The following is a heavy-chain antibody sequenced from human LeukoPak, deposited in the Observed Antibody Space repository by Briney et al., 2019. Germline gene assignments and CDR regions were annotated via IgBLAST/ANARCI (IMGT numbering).Heavy chain of an antibody. Sequence: GASVKVSCKASGYSFTNYYINWVRQAPGQGLEWMGIINPSGGSRSYAQKFQGRVTMTRDTSTSIVYMELSSLRSEDTAVYYCARSPYDYVWGSYRPPPVVAFDIWGQGTMVTVSS. J-gene: IGHJ3*02. V-gene: IGHV1-46*01. CDR2: INPSGGSR. CDR3: ARSPYDYVWGSYRPPPVVAFDI. D-gene: IGHD3-16*02. CDR1: GYSFTNYY.